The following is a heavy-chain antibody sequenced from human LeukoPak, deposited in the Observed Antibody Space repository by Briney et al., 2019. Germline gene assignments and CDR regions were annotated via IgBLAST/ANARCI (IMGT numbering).Heavy chain of an antibody. Sequence: GGSLRLSCAASGFTFSSYGMHWVRQAPGRGLDWVAVISNDGSKKYYADSVRGRFTISRDNSKNTLSLQVSSLRTEDTAVYYCAKDRYSYAFEYSDSWGQGTLVTVSS. CDR2: ISNDGSKK. CDR3: AKDRYSYAFEYSDS. V-gene: IGHV3-30*18. J-gene: IGHJ4*02. CDR1: GFTFSSYG. D-gene: IGHD5-18*01.